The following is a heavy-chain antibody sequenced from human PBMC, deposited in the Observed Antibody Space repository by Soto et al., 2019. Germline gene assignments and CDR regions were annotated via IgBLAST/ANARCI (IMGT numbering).Heavy chain of an antibody. CDR1: GGSISSYY. V-gene: IGHV4-59*01. Sequence: SETLSLTCTASGGSISSYYWSWIRQPPGKGLEWIGYIYYSGSTNYNPSLKSRVTISVDTSKNQFSLKLSSVTAADTAVYYCARSHSVTTHNWFDPWGQGTLVTVSS. CDR2: IYYSGST. CDR3: ARSHSVTTHNWFDP. D-gene: IGHD4-17*01. J-gene: IGHJ5*02.